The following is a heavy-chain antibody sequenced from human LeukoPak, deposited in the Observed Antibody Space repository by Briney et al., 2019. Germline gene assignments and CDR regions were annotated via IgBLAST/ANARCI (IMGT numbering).Heavy chain of an antibody. CDR1: GGTFSSYA. J-gene: IGHJ3*02. CDR3: TRYWGAAAGPENDAFDI. D-gene: IGHD6-13*01. Sequence: SVKVSCKASGGTFSSYAISWVRQAPGQGLEWMGGIIPIFGTANYAQKFQGRVTITTDESTSTAYMELSSLRSEDTAVYYCTRYWGAAAGPENDAFDIWGQGKMVTVSS. CDR2: IIPIFGTA. V-gene: IGHV1-69*05.